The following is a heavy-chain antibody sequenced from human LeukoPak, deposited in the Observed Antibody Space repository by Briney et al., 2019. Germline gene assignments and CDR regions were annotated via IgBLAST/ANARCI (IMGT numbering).Heavy chain of an antibody. Sequence: PSETLSLTCTISGDSSGSYCWNWIRQSPWEGLEWIGYIYNSGSTNYNPSLKSRVTISVDTSENQVSLKLTSVTAADTAVYYCARLTSGWYRGRGSYFDYWGQGTLVTVSS. CDR1: GDSSGSYC. CDR2: IYNSGST. J-gene: IGHJ4*02. V-gene: IGHV4-59*08. D-gene: IGHD6-19*01. CDR3: ARLTSGWYRGRGSYFDY.